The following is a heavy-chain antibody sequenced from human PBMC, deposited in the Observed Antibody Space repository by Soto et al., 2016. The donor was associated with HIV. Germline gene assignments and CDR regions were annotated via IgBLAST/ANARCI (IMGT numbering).Heavy chain of an antibody. J-gene: IGHJ4*02. CDR1: GFTFSDYY. D-gene: IGHD1-26*01. Sequence: VQLVESGGGLVKPGGSLRLSCVASGFTFSDYYMSWIRQAPGKGLEWVSYISGSGNTIYYADSVKGRFTISRDNAKNSLYLQMNSLRAGDTAVYFCAREAEWELAAADFDYVGPGNPGPPSP. CDR2: ISGSGNTI. V-gene: IGHV3-11*04. CDR3: AREAEWELAAADFDY.